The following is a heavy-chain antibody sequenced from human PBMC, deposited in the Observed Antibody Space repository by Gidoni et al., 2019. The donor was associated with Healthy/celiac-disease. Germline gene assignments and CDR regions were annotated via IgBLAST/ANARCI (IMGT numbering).Heavy chain of an antibody. CDR3: AREDSSGYYNFDY. Sequence: QVQLVESGGGVVQPGSSLRLSCAASGFTFSGYGMHWVRQAPVKGLEWVAVIWYDGSNKYYADSVKGRFTISRDNSKNTLYLQMNSLRAEDTAVYYCAREDSSGYYNFDYWGQGTLVTVSS. J-gene: IGHJ4*02. D-gene: IGHD3-22*01. V-gene: IGHV3-33*01. CDR1: GFTFSGYG. CDR2: IWYDGSNK.